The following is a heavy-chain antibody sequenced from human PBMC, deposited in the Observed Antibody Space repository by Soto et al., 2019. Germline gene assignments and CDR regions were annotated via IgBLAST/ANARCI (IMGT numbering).Heavy chain of an antibody. D-gene: IGHD6-6*01. Sequence: PGGSLRLSCAASGFTFSSYAMHWVRQAPGKGLEWVAVISYDGSNKYYADSVKGRFTISRDNSKNTLYLQMNSLRAEDTAVYYCARDNGAAQVYGMDVWGQGTTVTVSS. V-gene: IGHV3-30-3*01. CDR1: GFTFSSYA. CDR3: ARDNGAAQVYGMDV. J-gene: IGHJ6*02. CDR2: ISYDGSNK.